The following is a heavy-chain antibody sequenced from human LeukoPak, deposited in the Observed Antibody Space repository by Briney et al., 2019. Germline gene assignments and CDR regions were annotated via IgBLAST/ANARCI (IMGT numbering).Heavy chain of an antibody. Sequence: GGSLRLSCAASGFTLSSYGIHWVRQAPGKGLEWVAVIWYDGSNKYYADSVKGRFTISRDNSKNTLYLQMNSLRAEDTAVYYCASSRFPYSSGEDAFDIWGQGTMVTVSS. V-gene: IGHV3-33*01. D-gene: IGHD6-19*01. CDR3: ASSRFPYSSGEDAFDI. CDR1: GFTLSSYG. CDR2: IWYDGSNK. J-gene: IGHJ3*02.